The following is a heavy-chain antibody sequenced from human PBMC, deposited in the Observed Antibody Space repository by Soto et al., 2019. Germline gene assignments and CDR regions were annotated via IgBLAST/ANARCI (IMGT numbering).Heavy chain of an antibody. Sequence: GASVKVSCKASGYTFTSYYMHWVRQAPGQGLEWMGIINPSGGSTSYAQKFQGRVTMTRDTSTSTVYMELSSLRSEDTAVYYCARSSGGYYDSSGYPGLTSYYYYYYGMDVWGQGTTVTVSS. J-gene: IGHJ6*02. CDR1: GYTFTSYY. CDR3: ARSSGGYYDSSGYPGLTSYYYYYYGMDV. D-gene: IGHD3-22*01. CDR2: INPSGGST. V-gene: IGHV1-46*01.